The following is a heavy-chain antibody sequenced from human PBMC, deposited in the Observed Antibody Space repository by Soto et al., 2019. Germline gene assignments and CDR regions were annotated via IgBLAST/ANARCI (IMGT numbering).Heavy chain of an antibody. CDR1: GFTFSDYD. CDR3: ARDLSGGNYYYHGLDV. D-gene: IGHD1-26*01. CDR2: ITSNSIYK. J-gene: IGHJ6*02. V-gene: IGHV3-21*01. Sequence: EVQLVESGGGLVKPGGSLRLSCAASGFTFSDYDMTWVRQAPGKGLERVSSITSNSIYKYSADSLKGRFTIFRDNAKNTLFLQINSLRAEDTAVYYCARDLSGGNYYYHGLDVWGQGTTVTVSS.